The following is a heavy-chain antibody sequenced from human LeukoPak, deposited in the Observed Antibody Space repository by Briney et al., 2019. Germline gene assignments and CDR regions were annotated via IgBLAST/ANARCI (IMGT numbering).Heavy chain of an antibody. CDR1: GFTFSDNY. CDR3: VRALYDCSGYSSHFDY. D-gene: IGHD3-22*01. V-gene: IGHV3-11*04. Sequence: PGGSLRLSCAASGFTFSDNYMSWIRQAPGKGLELVSYISSTGNTGYYADSVKGRFNISRENAKKSLYMQRNRLRTENTAVYYCVRALYDCSGYSSHFDYWGQGTLVTVSS. CDR2: ISSTGNTG. J-gene: IGHJ4*02.